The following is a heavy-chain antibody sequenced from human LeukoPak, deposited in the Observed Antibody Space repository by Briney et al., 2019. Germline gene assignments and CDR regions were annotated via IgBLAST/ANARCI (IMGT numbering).Heavy chain of an antibody. CDR3: ARGHYYDSSGYFWIFDY. CDR1: GGSISSGSYY. J-gene: IGHJ4*02. CDR2: IYTSGST. Sequence: SETLSLTCTVSGGSISSGSYYWSWIRQPAGKGLEWIGRIYTSGSTNYNPSLKSRVTISVDTSKNQFSLKLSSVTAADTAVYYCARGHYYDSSGYFWIFDYWGQGTLVTVSS. D-gene: IGHD3-22*01. V-gene: IGHV4-61*02.